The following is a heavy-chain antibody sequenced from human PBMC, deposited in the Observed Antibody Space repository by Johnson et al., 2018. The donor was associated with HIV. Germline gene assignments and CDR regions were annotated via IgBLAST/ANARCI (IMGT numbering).Heavy chain of an antibody. CDR2: IRYDGSNK. D-gene: IGHD2-21*02. Sequence: QVQLVESGGALVQPGGSLRLSCAASAFTVSSNYMSWVRQAPGKGLEWVAFIRYDGSNKYYADSVKGRFNISRDNSKNTLYLQMNSLRAEDTSVYYCAKTIVVVTADAFDIWGQGTVVTISS. V-gene: IGHV3-30*02. J-gene: IGHJ3*02. CDR1: AFTVSSNY. CDR3: AKTIVVVTADAFDI.